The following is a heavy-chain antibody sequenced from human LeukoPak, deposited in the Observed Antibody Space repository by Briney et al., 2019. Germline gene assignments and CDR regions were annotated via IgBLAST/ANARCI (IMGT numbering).Heavy chain of an antibody. D-gene: IGHD5-18*01. CDR1: GFSFSTYA. CDR3: ARIYGYFDY. CDR2: ISGSGTTT. J-gene: IGHJ4*02. Sequence: PGRSLRLSCAASGFSFSTYAMSWVRQAPGKGLEWVSSISGSGTTTYYADSVRGRFTFSRDSSKNTLYLQMNNLRAEDTAVYYCARIYGYFDYWGQGTLVTVSS. V-gene: IGHV3-23*01.